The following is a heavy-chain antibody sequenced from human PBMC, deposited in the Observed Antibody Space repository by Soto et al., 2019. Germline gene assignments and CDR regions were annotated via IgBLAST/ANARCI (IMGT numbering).Heavy chain of an antibody. D-gene: IGHD6-19*01. J-gene: IGHJ4*02. CDR3: ARSPVGYSSGWSPTFDY. CDR1: GGTFSSYA. Sequence: ASVKVSCKASGGTFSSYAISWVRQAPGQGLEWMGIINPSGGSTSYAQKFQGRVTMTRDTSTSTVYMELSSLRSEDTAVYYCARSPVGYSSGWSPTFDYWGQGTLVTVSS. V-gene: IGHV1-46*01. CDR2: INPSGGST.